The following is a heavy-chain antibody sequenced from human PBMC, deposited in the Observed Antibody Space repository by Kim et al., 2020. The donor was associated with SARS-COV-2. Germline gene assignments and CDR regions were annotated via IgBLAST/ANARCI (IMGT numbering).Heavy chain of an antibody. CDR2: ISYDGSNK. Sequence: GGSLRLSCAASGFTFSSYAMHWVRQAPGKGLEWVAVISYDGSNKYYADSVKGRFTISRDNSKNTLYLQMNSLRAEDTAVYYCARGFSSSWYTVGSLGPKEYFQHWGQGTLVTVSS. V-gene: IGHV3-30-3*01. J-gene: IGHJ1*01. CDR3: ARGFSSSWYTVGSLGPKEYFQH. D-gene: IGHD6-13*01. CDR1: GFTFSSYA.